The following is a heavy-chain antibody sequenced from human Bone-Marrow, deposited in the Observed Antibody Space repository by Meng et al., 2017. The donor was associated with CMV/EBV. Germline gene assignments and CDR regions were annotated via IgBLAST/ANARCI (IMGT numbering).Heavy chain of an antibody. J-gene: IGHJ4*02. Sequence: GESLKISCAASGFTFSSYWMSWVRQALGKGLEWVANIKQDGSEKYYVDSVKGRFTISRDNAKNSLYLQMNSLRAEDTAVYYCARFRVVTRYYFDYWGQGTLVTVSS. CDR1: GFTFSSYW. V-gene: IGHV3-7*01. D-gene: IGHD3-3*01. CDR3: ARFRVVTRYYFDY. CDR2: IKQDGSEK.